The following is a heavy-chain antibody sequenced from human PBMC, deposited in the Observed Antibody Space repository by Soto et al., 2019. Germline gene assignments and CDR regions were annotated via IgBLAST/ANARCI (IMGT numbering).Heavy chain of an antibody. CDR3: ARDPNYYDSSFDY. CDR1: GFTFSSYW. D-gene: IGHD3-22*01. Sequence: GGSLRLSCAASGFTFSSYWMSWVRQAPGKGLEWVANIKQDGSEKYYVDSVKGRFTISRDNAKNSLYLQMNSLRAEDTAVYYCARDPNYYDSSFDYWGQGTLVTVSS. CDR2: IKQDGSEK. J-gene: IGHJ4*02. V-gene: IGHV3-7*01.